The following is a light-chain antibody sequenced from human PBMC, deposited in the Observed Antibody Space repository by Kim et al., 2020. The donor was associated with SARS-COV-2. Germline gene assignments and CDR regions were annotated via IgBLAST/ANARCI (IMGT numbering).Light chain of an antibody. Sequence: PGERVTLACRASQSVSSSYLTWYQQKPGQAPRLPIYGASSRATGIPARFSGSGSGTDFTLTISSLQPEDFAVYYCQQDYNLLTFGGGTKVDIK. CDR3: QQDYNLLT. CDR1: QSVSSSY. CDR2: GAS. V-gene: IGKV3D-7*01. J-gene: IGKJ4*01.